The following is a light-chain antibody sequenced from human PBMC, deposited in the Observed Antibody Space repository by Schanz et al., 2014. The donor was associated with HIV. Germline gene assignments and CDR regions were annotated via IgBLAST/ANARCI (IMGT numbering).Light chain of an antibody. CDR1: TSDIGTYDL. CDR3: SSYTSSNTVI. J-gene: IGLJ2*01. V-gene: IGLV2-14*02. Sequence: QSALTQPASVSGSPGQSITISCTGTTSDIGTYDLVSWYQQHPGRAPKLLIYEVSKRPSGVSNRFSGSKSGNTASLTISGLQAEDEADYYCSSYTSSNTVIFGGGTKLTVL. CDR2: EVS.